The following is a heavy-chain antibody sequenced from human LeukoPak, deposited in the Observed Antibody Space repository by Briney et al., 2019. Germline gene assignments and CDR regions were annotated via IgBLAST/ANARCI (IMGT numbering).Heavy chain of an antibody. CDR2: ISGSGSGT. D-gene: IGHD2-2*01. Sequence: GGSLRLSCAASGFTFSTYAMKWVRQAPGKGLEWVSAISGSGSGTYYADSVKGRFTISRDNSKNTLYLQMNSLRAEATAVYYCAKPVVVVPAGRKYYYYGMDVWGQGTTVTVSS. CDR3: AKPVVVVPAGRKYYYYGMDV. J-gene: IGHJ6*02. CDR1: GFTFSTYA. V-gene: IGHV3-23*01.